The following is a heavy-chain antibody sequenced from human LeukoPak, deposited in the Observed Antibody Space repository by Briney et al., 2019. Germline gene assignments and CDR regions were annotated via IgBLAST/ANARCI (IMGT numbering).Heavy chain of an antibody. CDR1: GFTFSSYS. J-gene: IGHJ6*03. CDR2: ISSSSSYI. D-gene: IGHD3-10*01. CDR3: ARGREMVRGVYKNYYYYYMDV. Sequence: GGSLRLSCAASGFTFSSYSMNWVRQAPGKGLEWVSSISSSSSYIYYADSVKGRFTISRDNAKNSLYLQMNSLRAEDTAVYYCARGREMVRGVYKNYYYYYMDVWGKGTTVTVSS. V-gene: IGHV3-21*01.